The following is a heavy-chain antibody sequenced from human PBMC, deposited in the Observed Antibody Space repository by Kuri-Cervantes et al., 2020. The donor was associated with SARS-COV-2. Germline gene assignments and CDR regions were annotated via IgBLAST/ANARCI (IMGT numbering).Heavy chain of an antibody. J-gene: IGHJ3*01. V-gene: IGHV4-4*02. CDR1: GDSIGSSDW. D-gene: IGHD3-16*01. CDR2: MYLPGIA. CDR3: ARNWGFGFDV. Sequence: GSLRLSCGVSGDSIGSSDWWSWIRQPPGKGLEWIGQMYLPGIANYNSSLRGRVTISGDKSQSQISLKLISLTAADAAMYYCARNWGFGFDVWGQGIMVTVSS.